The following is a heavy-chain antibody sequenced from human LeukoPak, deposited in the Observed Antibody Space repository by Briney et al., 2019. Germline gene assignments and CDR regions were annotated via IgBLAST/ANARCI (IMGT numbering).Heavy chain of an antibody. D-gene: IGHD3-22*01. Sequence: GGSLRLSCAASGFTVSSNYMSWVRQAPGKGLEWVSVIYSGGSTYYADSVKGRFTISRDNSKNTLYLQMNSLRTEDTAVYYCARGDYYDSSGYFYWGQGTLVTVSS. J-gene: IGHJ4*02. CDR1: GFTVSSNY. CDR3: ARGDYYDSSGYFY. V-gene: IGHV3-53*01. CDR2: IYSGGST.